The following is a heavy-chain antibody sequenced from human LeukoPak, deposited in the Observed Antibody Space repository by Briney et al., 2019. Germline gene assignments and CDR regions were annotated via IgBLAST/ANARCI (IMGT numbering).Heavy chain of an antibody. CDR3: ARVASGYSSSWYVDY. CDR2: IYYSGST. D-gene: IGHD6-13*01. V-gene: IGHV4-59*01. CDR1: GGSISSYY. J-gene: IGHJ4*02. Sequence: PSETLSLTCTVSGGSISSYYWSWIRQPPGKGLEWIGYIYYSGSTNYNPSLKSRVTISVDTSKNQFSLKLSSVTAADTAVYYRARVASGYSSSWYVDYWGQGTLVTVSS.